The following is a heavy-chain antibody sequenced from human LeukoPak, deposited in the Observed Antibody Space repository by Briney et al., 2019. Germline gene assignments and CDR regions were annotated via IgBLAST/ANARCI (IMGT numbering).Heavy chain of an antibody. CDR3: AKDPLPAAISRGWFDP. D-gene: IGHD2-2*02. Sequence: GGSLRLSCAASGFTFSSYAVSWVRQAPGKGLEWVSAISGSGGSTYYADSVKGRFTISRDNSKNTLYLQMNSLRAEDTAVYYCAKDPLPAAISRGWFDPWGQGTLVTVSS. J-gene: IGHJ5*02. CDR2: ISGSGGST. CDR1: GFTFSSYA. V-gene: IGHV3-23*01.